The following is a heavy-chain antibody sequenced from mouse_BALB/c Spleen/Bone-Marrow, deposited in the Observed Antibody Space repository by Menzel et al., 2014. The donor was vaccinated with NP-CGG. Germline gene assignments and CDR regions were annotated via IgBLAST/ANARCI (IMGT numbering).Heavy chain of an antibody. J-gene: IGHJ3*01. CDR3: ASLHYYGFFAY. Sequence: EVQLVESGGGLVQPGGSLKLSCAASGFDSSRYWMSWVRQAPGKGLEWIGEINPDSSTINYTPSLKDKFIISRDNAKNTLYLQMSKVRSEDTALYYCASLHYYGFFAYWGQGTLVTVSA. D-gene: IGHD1-2*01. CDR1: GFDSSRYW. V-gene: IGHV4-1*02. CDR2: INPDSSTI.